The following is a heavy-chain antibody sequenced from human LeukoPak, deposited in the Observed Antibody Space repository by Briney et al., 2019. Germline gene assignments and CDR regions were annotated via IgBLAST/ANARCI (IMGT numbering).Heavy chain of an antibody. CDR3: ARGVPYDSWSGPHYSDY. CDR2: ISSSSSTI. V-gene: IGHV3-48*01. CDR1: GFTFSSYS. Sequence: GGSLRLSCAASGFTFSSYSMNWVRQAPGKGLEWVSYISSSSSTIYYADSVKGRFTISRDNAKNSLYLQMNSLRAEDTAVYYCARGVPYDSWSGPHYSDYWGQGTLVTVSS. D-gene: IGHD3-3*01. J-gene: IGHJ4*02.